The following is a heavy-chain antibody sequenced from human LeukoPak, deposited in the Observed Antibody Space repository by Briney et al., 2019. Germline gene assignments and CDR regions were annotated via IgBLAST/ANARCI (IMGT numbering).Heavy chain of an antibody. J-gene: IGHJ5*02. CDR3: AKGHYYGSGSYPWFDP. Sequence: GGSLRLSCAESGFTFSSYGMHWVRQAPGKGLEWVAFIQYDGSNKYYADSVKGRFTISRENSKNTLYLQMNSLRAEDTAVYYCAKGHYYGSGSYPWFDPWGRGTLVTVSS. CDR1: GFTFSSYG. D-gene: IGHD3-10*01. CDR2: IQYDGSNK. V-gene: IGHV3-30*02.